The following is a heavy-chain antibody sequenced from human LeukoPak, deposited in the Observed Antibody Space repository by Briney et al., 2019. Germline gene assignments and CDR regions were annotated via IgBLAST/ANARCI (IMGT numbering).Heavy chain of an antibody. V-gene: IGHV3-23*01. J-gene: IGHJ4*02. CDR3: AHGSMYQLDY. CDR1: GFTFSDYN. D-gene: IGHD2-2*01. CDR2: IIGGAGGT. Sequence: PGGSLRLSCAASGFTFSDYNMNWVRQAPGKGLEWVSGIIGGAGGTYYADSVKGRFTISRDNAKNTLYLQMNSLRAEDTAVYYCAHGSMYQLDYWGQGTLVTVSS.